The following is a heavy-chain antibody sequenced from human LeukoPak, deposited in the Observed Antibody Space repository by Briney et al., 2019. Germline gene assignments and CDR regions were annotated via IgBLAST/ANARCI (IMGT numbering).Heavy chain of an antibody. D-gene: IGHD5-18*01. CDR2: INPNSGGT. CDR3: ARDPQSQIQLWFHPDY. CDR1: GGTFSSYA. Sequence: ASVKVSCKASGGTFSSYAISWVRQAPGQGLEWMGWINPNSGGTNYAQKFQGRVTMTRDTSISTAYMELSRLRSDDTAVYYCARDPQSQIQLWFHPDYWGQGTLVTVSS. J-gene: IGHJ4*02. V-gene: IGHV1-2*02.